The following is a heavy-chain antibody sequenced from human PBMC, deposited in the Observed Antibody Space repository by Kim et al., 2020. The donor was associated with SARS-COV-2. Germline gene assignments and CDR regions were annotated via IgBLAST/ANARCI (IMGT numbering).Heavy chain of an antibody. CDR1: GGSISNYY. Sequence: SETLSLTCTVSGGSISNYYWSWIRQPPGKGLEWIGYIYYSGSTNYNPSLKSRVTILVDTSKNQFSLKLSSVTAADTAVYYCARVASSIAVAVAFDPWGQGTLVTVSS. V-gene: IGHV4-59*01. J-gene: IGHJ5*02. D-gene: IGHD6-19*01. CDR2: IYYSGST. CDR3: ARVASSIAVAVAFDP.